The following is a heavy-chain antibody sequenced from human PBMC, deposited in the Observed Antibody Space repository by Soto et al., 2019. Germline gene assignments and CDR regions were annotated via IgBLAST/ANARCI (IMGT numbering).Heavy chain of an antibody. CDR3: AADPLRYFDWLLYGNYYGMDV. Sequence: SVKVSCKASGFTFTSSAVQWVRQARGQRLEWIGWIVVGSGNTNYAQKFQERVTITRDMSTSTAYMELSSLRSEDTAVYYCAADPLRYFDWLLYGNYYGMDVWGKGTTVTVSS. V-gene: IGHV1-58*01. CDR2: IVVGSGNT. CDR1: GFTFTSSA. J-gene: IGHJ6*04. D-gene: IGHD3-9*01.